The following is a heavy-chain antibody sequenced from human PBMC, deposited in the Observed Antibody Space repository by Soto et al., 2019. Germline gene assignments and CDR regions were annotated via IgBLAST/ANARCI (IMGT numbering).Heavy chain of an antibody. CDR1: GGSISSGGYY. CDR2: VYHSGST. Sequence: QVQLQESSPGLVQPSQTLSLTCTVSGGSISSGGYYWSWIRQLPGKGPEWIGYVYHSGSTYYNPSLKSRITMLVDTSTNRSSMKLNSVTAADTAVYYCARATAYYYDNTGYYHFDPWGQGTLVTVSS. D-gene: IGHD3-22*01. V-gene: IGHV4-31*03. CDR3: ARATAYYYDNTGYYHFDP. J-gene: IGHJ5*02.